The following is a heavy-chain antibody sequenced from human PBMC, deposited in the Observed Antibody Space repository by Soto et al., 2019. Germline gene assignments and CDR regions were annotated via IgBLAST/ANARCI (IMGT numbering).Heavy chain of an antibody. J-gene: IGHJ6*02. V-gene: IGHV3-15*07. D-gene: IGHD6-13*01. CDR3: IWQQDFYDGRAV. Sequence: EVQLVESGGGLVPPGGSLTLSCAASGFSFSPAWMNWVRQAPGKGLEWVGLIKSKGGGGTADYAAPVKGRFIISRDDSKNTLYLQMNSLKPEDTALYYCIWQQDFYDGRAVWGQGTTVTVSS. CDR2: IKSKGGGGTA. CDR1: GFSFSPAW.